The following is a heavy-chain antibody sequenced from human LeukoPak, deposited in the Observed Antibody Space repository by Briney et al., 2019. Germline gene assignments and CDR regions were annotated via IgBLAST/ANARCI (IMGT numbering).Heavy chain of an antibody. Sequence: GGSLRLSCVASGFTFSSYAMTWVRQVPGKGLEWVSSVDRSGTHRDYADSVKGRFNISRDNSKNTVYLHMASLTAEDTAVYFCAKSKDDSIRPFDHWGQGTLVSVSS. J-gene: IGHJ4*02. V-gene: IGHV3-23*05. CDR3: AKSKDDSIRPFDH. CDR2: VDRSGTHR. CDR1: GFTFSSYA. D-gene: IGHD2-21*01.